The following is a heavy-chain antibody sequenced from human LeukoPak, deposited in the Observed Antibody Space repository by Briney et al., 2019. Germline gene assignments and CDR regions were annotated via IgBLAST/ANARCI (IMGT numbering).Heavy chain of an antibody. CDR1: GFTFSSYG. D-gene: IGHD6-19*01. V-gene: IGHV3-33*01. J-gene: IGHJ4*02. CDR2: IWYDGSNK. CDR3: ARGSDFSGWYLFFDY. Sequence: GGSLRLSCAASGFTFSSYGMHWVRQAPGKGLEWVAVIWYDGSNKYYADSVKGRFTISRDNSKNTLYLQMNSLRAEDTAVYYCARGSDFSGWYLFFDYWGQGTLVTVSS.